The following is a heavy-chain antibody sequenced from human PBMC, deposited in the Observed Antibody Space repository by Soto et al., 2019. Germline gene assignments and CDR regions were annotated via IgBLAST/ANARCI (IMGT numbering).Heavy chain of an antibody. Sequence: QITLKESGPTLVKPTQTLTLTCTFSGFSLSTSGVGVGWIRQPPGKALEWLALIYWDDDKRYSPNLKSRLTITKDTSKNQVVLTMTHMDPVDTATYYCAHSLIGYYYDSSGSNWFDPWGQGTLVTVSS. CDR3: AHSLIGYYYDSSGSNWFDP. CDR2: IYWDDDK. J-gene: IGHJ5*02. CDR1: GFSLSTSGVG. D-gene: IGHD3-22*01. V-gene: IGHV2-5*02.